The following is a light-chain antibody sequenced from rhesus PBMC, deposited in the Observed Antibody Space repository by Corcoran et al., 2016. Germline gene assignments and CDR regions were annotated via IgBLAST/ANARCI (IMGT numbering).Light chain of an antibody. CDR1: ENVNNY. V-gene: IGKV1-74*01. Sequence: DIQMTQSPSSLSASVGDRVTITCRASENVNNYLNWYQQKPGKAPNLLIYKASTLQRGVPSRFSGSGSVTDYTVTISSLKPEDVATSYCQHGYSTPFTFGPGTKLDIK. J-gene: IGKJ3*01. CDR2: KAS. CDR3: QHGYSTPFT.